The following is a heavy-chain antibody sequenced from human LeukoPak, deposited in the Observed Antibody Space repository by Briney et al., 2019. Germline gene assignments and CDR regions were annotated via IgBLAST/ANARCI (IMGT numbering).Heavy chain of an antibody. V-gene: IGHV4-61*02. CDR2: IYTSGST. CDR3: ARTGRNFWSGYYVDY. CDR1: GGSIISSSSSSYY. J-gene: IGHJ4*02. Sequence: SETLSLTCTVSGGSIISSSSSSYYWSWIRQPAGKGLEWIGRIYTSGSTNYNPSLKSRVTISVDTSKNQFSLKLSSVTAADTAVYYCARTGRNFWSGYYVDYWGQGTLVTVSS. D-gene: IGHD3-3*01.